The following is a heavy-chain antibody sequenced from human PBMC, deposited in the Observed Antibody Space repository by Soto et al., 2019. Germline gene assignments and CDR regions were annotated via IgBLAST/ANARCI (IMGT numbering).Heavy chain of an antibody. J-gene: IGHJ4*02. CDR2: ISSSSSYT. Sequence: PGGSLRLSCAASGFTFSDYYMSWIRQAPGKGLEWVSYISSSSSYTNYADSVKGRFTISRDNAKNSLYLQMNSLRAEDTAVYYCAKDAPLVGPSDYWGQGTLVTVSS. CDR1: GFTFSDYY. V-gene: IGHV3-11*06. CDR3: AKDAPLVGPSDY. D-gene: IGHD2-8*02.